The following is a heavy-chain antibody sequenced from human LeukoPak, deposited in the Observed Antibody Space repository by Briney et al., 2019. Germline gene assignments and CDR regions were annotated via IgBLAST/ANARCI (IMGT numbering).Heavy chain of an antibody. Sequence: PGGSLILSCAASGFTFSSYSMNWVRQAPGKGLEWVSSISSSSSYIYYADSVKGRFTISRDNAKNSLYLQMNSLRAEDTAVYYCAREVFALWFGELCGGDCYSGTSYFDYWGQGTLVTVSS. CDR3: AREVFALWFGELCGGDCYSGTSYFDY. J-gene: IGHJ4*02. V-gene: IGHV3-21*01. D-gene: IGHD3-10*01. CDR1: GFTFSSYS. CDR2: ISSSSSYI.